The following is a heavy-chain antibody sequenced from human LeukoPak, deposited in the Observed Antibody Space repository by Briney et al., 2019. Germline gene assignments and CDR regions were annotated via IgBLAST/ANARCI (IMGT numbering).Heavy chain of an antibody. V-gene: IGHV3-33*01. D-gene: IGHD6-13*01. CDR3: ARDRAAAYLDY. CDR1: GFTFRNHG. Sequence: PGRSLRLSCAASGFTFRNHGMHWVRQAPGKGLEWVAIIWYDGSNKYYADSVKGRFTISRDNSKNTLYLQMNSLRVEDTAVYYCARDRAAAYLDYWGQGTPVTVPS. J-gene: IGHJ4*02. CDR2: IWYDGSNK.